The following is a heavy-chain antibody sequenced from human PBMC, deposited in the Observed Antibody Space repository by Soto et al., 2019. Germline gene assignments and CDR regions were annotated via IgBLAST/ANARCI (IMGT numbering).Heavy chain of an antibody. V-gene: IGHV3-23*01. CDR3: AKQATAGTTAGMDV. J-gene: IGHJ6*02. CDR1: GFSFSSYA. Sequence: EVQVLESGGGLVQPGGSLRLSCAASGFSFSSYAMSWVRQAPGKGLEWVSAISGSGGSTYYADSVKGRFTISRDNSKNTLYLQMNSLRAEDTAVYYCAKQATAGTTAGMDVWGQGTTVTVSS. D-gene: IGHD1-1*01. CDR2: ISGSGGST.